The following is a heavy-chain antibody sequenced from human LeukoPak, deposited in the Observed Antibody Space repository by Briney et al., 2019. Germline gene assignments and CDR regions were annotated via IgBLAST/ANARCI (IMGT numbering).Heavy chain of an antibody. CDR1: GFTLSSYW. V-gene: IGHV3-7*01. D-gene: IGHD5-18*01. CDR2: IKQDGSEK. J-gene: IGHJ4*02. Sequence: GGSLRLSCAASGFTLSSYWMSWVRQAPGKGLEWVANIKQDGSEKYYVDSVKGRFTISRDNAKNSPYLQMDSLRAEDTAVYYCARDLGDTAMAPFDYWGQGTLVTVSS. CDR3: ARDLGDTAMAPFDY.